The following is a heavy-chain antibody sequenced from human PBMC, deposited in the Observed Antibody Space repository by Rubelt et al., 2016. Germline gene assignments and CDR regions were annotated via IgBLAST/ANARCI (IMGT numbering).Heavy chain of an antibody. CDR3: ARASSTSYWEGWFDP. D-gene: IGHD2-2*01. V-gene: IGHV1-69*01. CDR1: GGTFSSYA. Sequence: QVQLVQSGAEVKKPGSSVKVSCKASGGTFSSYAISWVRQAPGQGLEWMGGIIPIFGTATYAQKFQGRVTITADEATSTAYMGRSSLRSEDTAVYYCARASSTSYWEGWFDPWGQGTLVTVSS. J-gene: IGHJ5*02. CDR2: IIPIFGTA.